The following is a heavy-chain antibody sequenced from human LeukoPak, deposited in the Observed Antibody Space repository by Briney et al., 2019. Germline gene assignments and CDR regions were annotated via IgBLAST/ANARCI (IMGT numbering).Heavy chain of an antibody. CDR3: AQSQGYCSGGSCPFRFDP. CDR2: IYYSGST. V-gene: IGHV4-59*01. D-gene: IGHD2-15*01. Sequence: PSETLSLTCTVSGGSISTYFWSWIRQPPGKGLEWIGYIYYSGSTNYNPSLKSRVTISVDTSKNQFSLKLTSVTAADTAVYFCAQSQGYCSGGSCPFRFDPWGQGTLVTVSS. CDR1: GGSISTYF. J-gene: IGHJ5*02.